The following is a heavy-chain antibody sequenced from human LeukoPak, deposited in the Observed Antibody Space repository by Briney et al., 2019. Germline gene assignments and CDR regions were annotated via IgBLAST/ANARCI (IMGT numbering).Heavy chain of an antibody. V-gene: IGHV3-48*03. CDR2: ISISGSTI. D-gene: IGHD4-23*01. Sequence: GGSLRLSCAASGFAFSNYEMNWVRQAPGKGLEWVSYISISGSTIYYADSVKGRFTISRDNAKNSLYLQMNSLRADDTAVYYCARGYGGGDYWGQGTLVTVSS. J-gene: IGHJ4*02. CDR3: ARGYGGGDY. CDR1: GFAFSNYE.